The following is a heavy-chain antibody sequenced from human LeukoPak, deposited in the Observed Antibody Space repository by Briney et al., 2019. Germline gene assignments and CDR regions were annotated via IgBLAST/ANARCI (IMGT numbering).Heavy chain of an antibody. J-gene: IGHJ4*02. D-gene: IGHD2-15*01. Sequence: ASVKVSCKASGYTFTRYGISWVRQAPGQGLEWMGWISANNGDTNSAQEFQDRVTMTTDTSTSTAYMELRSLRSDDTAVYYCARDFFHGHCAGLSCFLLDYWGQGSLVTVSS. CDR1: GYTFTRYG. CDR3: ARDFFHGHCAGLSCFLLDY. CDR2: ISANNGDT. V-gene: IGHV1-18*01.